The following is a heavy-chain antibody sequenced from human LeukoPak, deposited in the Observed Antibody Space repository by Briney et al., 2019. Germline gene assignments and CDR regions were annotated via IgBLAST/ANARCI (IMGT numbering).Heavy chain of an antibody. J-gene: IGHJ4*02. CDR3: ARDVAVAGTGYFDY. CDR2: ISSRSSSI. D-gene: IGHD6-19*01. Sequence: GGSLRLSCAASGFTFSSYSMNWVRQAPGMGLEWVSSISSRSSSIYYADSVKGRFTISRDNSKNTLYLQMNSLRAEDTAVYYCARDVAVAGTGYFDYWGQGTLVTVSS. CDR1: GFTFSSYS. V-gene: IGHV3-21*01.